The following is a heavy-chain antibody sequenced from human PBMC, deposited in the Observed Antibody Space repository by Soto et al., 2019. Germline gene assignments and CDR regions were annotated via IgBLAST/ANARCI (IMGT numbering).Heavy chain of an antibody. D-gene: IGHD6-6*01. J-gene: IGHJ6*02. Sequence: ASVKVSCKASGYTFTSYGISWVRQAPGQGLEWMGWISAYNGNTNYAQKLQGRVTMTTDTSTSTAYMELRSLRSDDTAMYYCARESSSSVLYYYYYGMDVWGQGTTVTVSS. CDR1: GYTFTSYG. CDR3: ARESSSSVLYYYYYGMDV. CDR2: ISAYNGNT. V-gene: IGHV1-18*01.